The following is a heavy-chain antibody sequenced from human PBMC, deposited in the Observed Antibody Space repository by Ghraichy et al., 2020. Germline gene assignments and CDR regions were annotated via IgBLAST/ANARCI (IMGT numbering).Heavy chain of an antibody. CDR2: IYYSGST. CDR1: GGSVSSGSYY. V-gene: IGHV4-61*01. J-gene: IGHJ4*02. CDR3: ARGSEQWLAPLFDY. Sequence: SETLSLTCTVSGGSVSSGSYYWSWIRQPPGKGLEWIGYIYYSGSTNYNPSLKSRVTISVDTSKNQFSLKLSSVTAADTAVYYCARGSEQWLAPLFDYWGQGTLVTVSS. D-gene: IGHD6-19*01.